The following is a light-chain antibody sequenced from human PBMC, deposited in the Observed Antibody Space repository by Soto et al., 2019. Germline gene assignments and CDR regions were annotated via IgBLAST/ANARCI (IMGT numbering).Light chain of an antibody. CDR3: PQSYSTLWT. CDR2: AAS. V-gene: IGKV1-39*01. CDR1: QSISSY. Sequence: DIQMTQSPSSLSASVGDRVTITCRASQSISSYLNWYQQKPGKAPKLLIYAASSLQSGVPSRFSGSGSGTDFTLTISSLHPEDFATYYCPQSYSTLWTFGQGTKVEI. J-gene: IGKJ1*01.